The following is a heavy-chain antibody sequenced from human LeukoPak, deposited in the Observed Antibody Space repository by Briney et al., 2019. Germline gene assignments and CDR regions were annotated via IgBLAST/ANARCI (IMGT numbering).Heavy chain of an antibody. V-gene: IGHV3-23*01. J-gene: IGHJ4*02. Sequence: PGGSLRLSCVVSGFTFSTSAMSWVRQAPGKGLEWVSGISESGGSTYYADSVKGRFTSSRDNSKNTLYLQMNSLRAEDTAVYYCARDGWTDWGQGTLVTVSS. CDR1: GFTFSTSA. CDR3: ARDGWTD. D-gene: IGHD3/OR15-3a*01. CDR2: ISESGGST.